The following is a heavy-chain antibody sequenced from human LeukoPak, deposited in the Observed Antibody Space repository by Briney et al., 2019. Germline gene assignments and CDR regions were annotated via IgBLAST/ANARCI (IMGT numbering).Heavy chain of an antibody. CDR3: ASGPATIAAAGTGYYFDY. V-gene: IGHV4-31*03. CDR2: IYYSGST. Sequence: PSETLSLTCTVSGGSISSGGYYWSWIRQHSGKGLEWIGYIYYSGSTYYNPSLKSRVTISVDTSKNQFSLKLSSVTAADTAVYYCASGPATIAAAGTGYYFDYWGQGTLVTVSS. J-gene: IGHJ4*02. CDR1: GGSISSGGYY. D-gene: IGHD6-13*01.